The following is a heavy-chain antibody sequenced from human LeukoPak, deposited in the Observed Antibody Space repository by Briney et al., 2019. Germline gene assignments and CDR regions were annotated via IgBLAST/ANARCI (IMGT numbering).Heavy chain of an antibody. J-gene: IGHJ4*02. Sequence: SETLSLTCTVSGGSISSGSYYWSWIRQPAGKGLEWIGRIYTSGSTNYNPSLKRRVTISVDTSKNQFSLKLSSVTAADTAVYYCAGQSYVSAAGPHFDYWGQGTLVTVSS. CDR2: IYTSGST. CDR1: GGSISSGSYY. D-gene: IGHD6-13*01. V-gene: IGHV4-61*02. CDR3: AGQSYVSAAGPHFDY.